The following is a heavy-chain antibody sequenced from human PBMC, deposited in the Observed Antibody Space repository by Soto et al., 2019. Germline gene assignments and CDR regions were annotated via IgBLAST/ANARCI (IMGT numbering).Heavy chain of an antibody. Sequence: SVKVSCKSSGGTFSSHSINWVRQAPGQGLEWMGGIIPIFGPANFAKKFQGRVTITADESTTAAYMELSSLTSEDTAVYYCATGSFTSTGGRIGYHYNAMDVWGQGTTVTVSS. D-gene: IGHD1-1*01. V-gene: IGHV1-69*13. J-gene: IGHJ6*02. CDR3: ATGSFTSTGGRIGYHYNAMDV. CDR1: GGTFSSHS. CDR2: IIPIFGPA.